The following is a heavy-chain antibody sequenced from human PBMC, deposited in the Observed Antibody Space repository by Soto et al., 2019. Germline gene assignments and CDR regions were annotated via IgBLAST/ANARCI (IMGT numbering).Heavy chain of an antibody. CDR3: AKDRRENSGYGPPGDYYYYGMDV. J-gene: IGHJ6*02. V-gene: IGHV3-23*01. Sequence: GGSLRLSCAASGFTFSSYAMSWVRQAPGKGLEWVSAISGSGGSTYYADSVKGRFTISRDNSKNTLYLQMNSLRAEDTAVYYCAKDRRENSGYGPPGDYYYYGMDVWGQGTTVTVSS. D-gene: IGHD5-12*01. CDR2: ISGSGGST. CDR1: GFTFSSYA.